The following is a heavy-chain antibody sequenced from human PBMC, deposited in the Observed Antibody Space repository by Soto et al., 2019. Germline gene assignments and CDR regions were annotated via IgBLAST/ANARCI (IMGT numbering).Heavy chain of an antibody. Sequence: ASVKVSCKASGYTFTSYGISWVRQAPGQGLEWKGWISAYNGNTNYAQKLQGRVTMTTDTSTSTAYMELRSLRSDDTAVYFCARDIRITGTTSAGYYWGQGTLVTVSS. CDR3: ARDIRITGTTSAGYY. CDR1: GYTFTSYG. CDR2: ISAYNGNT. D-gene: IGHD1-7*01. J-gene: IGHJ4*02. V-gene: IGHV1-18*01.